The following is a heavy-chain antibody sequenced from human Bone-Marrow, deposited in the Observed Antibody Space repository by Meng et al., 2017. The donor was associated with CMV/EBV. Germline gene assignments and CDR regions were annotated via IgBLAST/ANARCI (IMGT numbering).Heavy chain of an antibody. J-gene: IGHJ4*02. CDR1: GFTFSSYS. D-gene: IGHD3-16*01. CDR2: ISSSSSYI. CDR3: ARDEGGIDY. V-gene: IGHV3-21*04. Sequence: GESLKISCAASGFTFSSYSMNWVRQAPGKGLEWVSSISSSSSYIYYADSVKGRFTISRDNAKNSLYLQMNSLRAKDTALYYCARDEGGIDYWGQGTLVTVSS.